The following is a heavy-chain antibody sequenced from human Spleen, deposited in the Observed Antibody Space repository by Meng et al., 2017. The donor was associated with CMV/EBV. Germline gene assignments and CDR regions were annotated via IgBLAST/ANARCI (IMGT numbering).Heavy chain of an antibody. CDR1: GFTFSSYS. D-gene: IGHD5-18*01. V-gene: IGHV3-21*01. Sequence: GESLKISCAASGFTFSSYSMNWVRQAPGKGLEWVSSISSSSSYIYYADSVKGRFTISRDNAKNSLYLQMNSLRVEDTAVYYCARSVDTAIHYYYYGMDVWGQGTTVTVSS. CDR3: ARSVDTAIHYYYYGMDV. J-gene: IGHJ6*02. CDR2: ISSSSSYI.